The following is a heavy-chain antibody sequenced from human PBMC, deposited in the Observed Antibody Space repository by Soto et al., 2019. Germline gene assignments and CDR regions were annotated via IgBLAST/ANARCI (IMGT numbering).Heavy chain of an antibody. V-gene: IGHV5-51*01. Sequence: GESLKISCKGSGYSFTSYWIGWVRQMPGKGLEWMGIIYPGDSDTRYSPSFQGQVTISADKSISTAYLQWSSLKASDTAMYYCARLDYXDSSGSPRDYYYYGMDVWGQGTTVTVSS. CDR2: IYPGDSDT. CDR3: ARLDYXDSSGSPRDYYYYGMDV. D-gene: IGHD3-22*01. CDR1: GYSFTSYW. J-gene: IGHJ6*02.